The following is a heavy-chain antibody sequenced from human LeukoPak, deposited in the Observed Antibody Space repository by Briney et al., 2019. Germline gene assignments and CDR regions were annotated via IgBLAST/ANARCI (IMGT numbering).Heavy chain of an antibody. CDR1: RFTFSRYW. Sequence: TGGSLRLSCAASRFTFSRYWMHWVRQAPGRGLVWVSRINSDGISTSYADSVKGRFTISRDNAKNTLYLQMNSLRAEDTAVYYCAREARVGGALQYWGQGTPVTVSS. CDR3: AREARVGGALQY. CDR2: INSDGIST. D-gene: IGHD1-26*01. V-gene: IGHV3-74*01. J-gene: IGHJ4*02.